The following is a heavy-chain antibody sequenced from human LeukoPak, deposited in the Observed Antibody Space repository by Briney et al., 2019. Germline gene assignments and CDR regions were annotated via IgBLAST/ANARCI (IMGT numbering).Heavy chain of an antibody. CDR3: TRASLSGSYFFY. Sequence: GGSLRLSCAASGFTFSDHYMDWVRQTPGKGLEWVGRSRNKANSYTTEYAASVKGRFIISRDDSKNSLFLQMNSLKTDDTAVYYCTRASLSGSYFFYWGQGALVTVSS. V-gene: IGHV3-72*01. J-gene: IGHJ4*02. D-gene: IGHD1-26*01. CDR1: GFTFSDHY. CDR2: SRNKANSYTT.